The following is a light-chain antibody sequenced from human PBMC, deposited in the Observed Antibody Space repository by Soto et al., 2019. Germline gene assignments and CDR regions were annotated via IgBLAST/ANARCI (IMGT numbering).Light chain of an antibody. CDR1: QSVSSSY. CDR3: QQYGSSPPWT. CDR2: GAS. V-gene: IGKV3-20*01. Sequence: EIVLTQSPGTLSLSPGERATLSCRASQSVSSSYLAWYQQKPGQAPRLLIYGASSRGTGIPDRFSGSGSGKDFTLTISRLEPEDFAVYYCQQYGSSPPWTFGQGTKVEIK. J-gene: IGKJ1*01.